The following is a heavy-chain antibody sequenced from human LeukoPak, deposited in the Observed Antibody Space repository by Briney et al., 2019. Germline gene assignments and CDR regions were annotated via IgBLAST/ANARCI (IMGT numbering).Heavy chain of an antibody. CDR2: INHSGCT. D-gene: IGHD2-2*02. CDR3: ASVVPPAIEVDV. Sequence: SETLSLTCAVYGGSFSDYYWSWIRQPPGKGLEWIGEINHSGCTNYNPSLKSRVIISVDTSKNQFSLKLSSVTAADTAVYYCASVVPPAIEVDVWGKGTTVTVSS. J-gene: IGHJ6*04. V-gene: IGHV4-34*01. CDR1: GGSFSDYY.